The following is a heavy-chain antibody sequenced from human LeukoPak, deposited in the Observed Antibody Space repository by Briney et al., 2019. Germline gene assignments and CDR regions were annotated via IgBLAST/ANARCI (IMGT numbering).Heavy chain of an antibody. V-gene: IGHV1-18*01. D-gene: IGHD4-17*01. CDR2: ISAFNGNT. CDR3: ARDCRTVTLKKGDAFDI. J-gene: IGHJ3*02. CDR1: GYTFASYG. Sequence: ASVKVSCKASGYTFASYGISWVRQAPGQGLAWMGWISAFNGNTNYAQKVQGRVSMTTDTSTNTAYMELTSLRSDDTAVYYCARDCRTVTLKKGDAFDIWGQGTMVTVSS.